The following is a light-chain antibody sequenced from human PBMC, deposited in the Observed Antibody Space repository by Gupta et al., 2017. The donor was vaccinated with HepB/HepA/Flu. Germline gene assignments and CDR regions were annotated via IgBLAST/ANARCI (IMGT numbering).Light chain of an antibody. CDR3: SSDTSSSTVL. J-gene: IGLJ2*01. CDR2: DVD. CDR1: SSDVGYYNY. V-gene: IGLV2-14*03. Sequence: QSALTQPASVSGSPGQSITISCTGTSSDVGYYNYVSWYQQHPGKAPKLMIYDVDNRPSGVSNRFSGSKSGNTASLTISGLQAEDEADYYCSSDTSSSTVLFGGGTELTVL.